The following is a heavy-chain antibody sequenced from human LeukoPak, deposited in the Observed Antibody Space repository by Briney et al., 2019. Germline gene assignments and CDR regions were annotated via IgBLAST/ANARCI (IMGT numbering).Heavy chain of an antibody. D-gene: IGHD3-10*01. J-gene: IGHJ6*03. CDR3: ASGGYYGSGSYYLGYYYMDV. V-gene: IGHV4-59*01. Sequence: SETLSLTCTVSGGSISSYYWSWIRQPPGKGLEWIGYIYYSGSTNYNPSLKSRVTISVDTSKNQFSLKLSSVTAADTAVYYCASGGYYGSGSYYLGYYYMDVWGKGTTVTISS. CDR1: GGSISSYY. CDR2: IYYSGST.